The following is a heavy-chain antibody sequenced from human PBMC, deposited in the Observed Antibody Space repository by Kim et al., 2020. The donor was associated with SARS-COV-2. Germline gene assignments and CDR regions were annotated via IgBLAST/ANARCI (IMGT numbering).Heavy chain of an antibody. CDR2: LYFRGDT. Sequence: SETLSLTCTVSGGPITTSDYYWGWIRQPPGKGLEWIAILYFRGDTNYNPSLKSRLTISLDTSNNHVSLNLTSATPADTAVYYCGRDPRWGGSSWGQGTLV. CDR3: GRDPRWGGSS. J-gene: IGHJ5*02. D-gene: IGHD3-16*01. V-gene: IGHV4-39*02. CDR1: GGPITTSDYY.